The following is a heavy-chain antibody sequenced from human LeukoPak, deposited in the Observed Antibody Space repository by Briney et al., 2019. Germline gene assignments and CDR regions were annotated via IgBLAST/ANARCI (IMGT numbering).Heavy chain of an antibody. CDR2: IYPDDSDT. CDR3: ARRSRTAGGSDFDY. D-gene: IGHD6-13*01. J-gene: IGHJ4*02. Sequence: GESLKISCKGSGYSFTSYWIGWVRQMPGEGLESMGIIYPDDSDTSYSPSFQGQVTISADKSMSTAYLQWSSLKASDTAMYYCARRSRTAGGSDFDYWGQGTLVTVSS. V-gene: IGHV5-51*01. CDR1: GYSFTSYW.